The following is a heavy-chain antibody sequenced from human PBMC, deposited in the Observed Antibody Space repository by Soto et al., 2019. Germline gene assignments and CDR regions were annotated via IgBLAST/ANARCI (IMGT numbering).Heavy chain of an antibody. J-gene: IGHJ4*02. CDR2: IKQDGGDQ. CDR1: GFSLGSYW. Sequence: EVQLVESGGDLVRPGGSLRLSCAASGFSLGSYWMTWVRQAPGKGLEWVASIKQDGGDQYYVDSVKGRFTISRDNTKNSLYLQMNGLRADDTAVYYCVGGARDLAYWCQGTQVTVSS. V-gene: IGHV3-7*05. CDR3: VGGARDLAY.